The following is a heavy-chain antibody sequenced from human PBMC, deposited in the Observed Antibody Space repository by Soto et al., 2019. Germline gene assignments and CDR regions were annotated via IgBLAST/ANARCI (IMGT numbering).Heavy chain of an antibody. CDR1: GGSFSGYY. CDR3: ARGWSTRLRGYSSSWSTRAEDYFDY. J-gene: IGHJ4*02. Sequence: PSETLSLTCAVYGGSFSGYYWSWIRQPPGKGLEWIGEINHSGSTNYNPSLKSRVTISVDTSKNQFSLKLSSVTAADTAVYYCARGWSTRLRGYSSSWSTRAEDYFDYWGQGTLVTVSS. D-gene: IGHD6-13*01. CDR2: INHSGST. V-gene: IGHV4-34*01.